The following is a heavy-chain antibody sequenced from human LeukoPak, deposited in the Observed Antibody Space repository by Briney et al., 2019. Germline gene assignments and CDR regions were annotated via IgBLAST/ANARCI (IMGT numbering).Heavy chain of an antibody. CDR1: GFTFSDYG. D-gene: IGHD3-10*01. CDR3: VRASGSFDY. J-gene: IGHJ4*02. CDR2: IWSDGSHK. V-gene: IGHV3-33*01. Sequence: PGGSLRLSCAASGFTFSDYGIHWVRQAPGKGLEWVAVIWSDGSHKFYGDSVTGRFTISRDNPKKTLYLQMNSLRVEDTAVYYCVRASGSFDYWGQGTLVSVSS.